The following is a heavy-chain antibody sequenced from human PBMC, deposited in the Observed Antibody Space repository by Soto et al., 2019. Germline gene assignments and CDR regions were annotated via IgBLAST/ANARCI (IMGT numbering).Heavy chain of an antibody. Sequence: EVQLLESGGDLAQPGGSLRLSCAASGFTSSSHAMSWVRQVPGKGLEWVSAVSGSGTDTYHADSVKGRFTISRDNSKNTLYLHMKSLRAEDTAVYYCAKGYNSAYYYYMDVWGKGTTVIVSS. CDR3: AKGYNSAYYYYMDV. CDR1: GFTSSSHA. V-gene: IGHV3-23*01. CDR2: VSGSGTDT. D-gene: IGHD1-1*01. J-gene: IGHJ6*03.